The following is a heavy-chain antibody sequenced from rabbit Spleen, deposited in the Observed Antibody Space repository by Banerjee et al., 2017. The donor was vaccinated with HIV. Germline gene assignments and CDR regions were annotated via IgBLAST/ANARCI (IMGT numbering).Heavy chain of an antibody. J-gene: IGHJ6*01. D-gene: IGHD4-1*01. Sequence: QQQLVESGGGLVKPGASLTLTCKASGFSFSDRDVMCWVRQAPGKGLEWIACINTATGKPVYATWAKGRFTISTTSSTTVTLQMTSLTVADTATYFCARDLAGAIGWNFYLWGQGTLVTVS. CDR1: GFSFSDRDV. CDR2: INTATGKP. CDR3: ARDLAGAIGWNFYL. V-gene: IGHV1S45*01.